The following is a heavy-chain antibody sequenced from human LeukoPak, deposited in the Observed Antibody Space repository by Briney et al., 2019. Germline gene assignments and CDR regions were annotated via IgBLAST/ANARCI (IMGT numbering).Heavy chain of an antibody. D-gene: IGHD6-13*01. CDR2: ISHSSSYI. CDR1: GFTFSSYS. J-gene: IGHJ2*01. V-gene: IGHV3-21*01. CDR3: ARAAYSSTWYSRYFDL. Sequence: GGSLRLSCAASGFTFSSYSMHWVRQAPGKGLEWVSSISHSSSYIYYADSVKGRFTISRDNAKNSLYLQMNSLRAEDTAVYYCARAAYSSTWYSRYFDLWGRGTLVTVSS.